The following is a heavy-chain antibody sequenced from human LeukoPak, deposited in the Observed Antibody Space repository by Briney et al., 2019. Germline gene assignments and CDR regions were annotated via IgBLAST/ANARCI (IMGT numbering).Heavy chain of an antibody. CDR2: IWYDGSNK. V-gene: IGHV3-33*01. CDR3: AREDYGDYFIY. J-gene: IGHJ4*02. CDR1: GFTFSSYG. Sequence: GGSLRLSCAASGFTFSSYGMHWVRQAPGKGLEWVAVIWYDGSNKYYADSVKGRFTISRDNSKNTLYLQMNSLRAEDTAVYYCAREDYGDYFIYWGQGTLVTVSS. D-gene: IGHD4-17*01.